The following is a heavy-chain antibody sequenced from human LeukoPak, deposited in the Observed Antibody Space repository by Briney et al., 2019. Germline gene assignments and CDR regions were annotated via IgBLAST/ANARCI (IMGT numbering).Heavy chain of an antibody. CDR1: GFTFSSYW. CDR2: INTDGSTT. V-gene: IGHV3-74*01. Sequence: GGSLRLSCAASGFTFSSYWMHWVRQAPGKGLVWVSHINTDGSTTTYADSVKGRFSISRDNAKNTLYLQMNTLRAEDTAVYYCARDIAYSAHKEDYWGQGTLVTVSS. J-gene: IGHJ4*02. CDR3: ARDIAYSAHKEDY. D-gene: IGHD5-12*01.